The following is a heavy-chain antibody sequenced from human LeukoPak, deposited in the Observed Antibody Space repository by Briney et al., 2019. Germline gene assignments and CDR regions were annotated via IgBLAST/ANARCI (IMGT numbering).Heavy chain of an antibody. J-gene: IGHJ5*02. CDR2: ISSSSSYI. D-gene: IGHD6-19*01. Sequence: GGSLRLSCAASGFTFSMYSMNWVRQAPGKGLEWVSSISSSSSYIYYVDSVRGRFTISRDNAKNSLYLQMNSVRAEDTAVYYCARDRSGWFYWFDPWGQGTLVTVSS. V-gene: IGHV3-21*01. CDR3: ARDRSGWFYWFDP. CDR1: GFTFSMYS.